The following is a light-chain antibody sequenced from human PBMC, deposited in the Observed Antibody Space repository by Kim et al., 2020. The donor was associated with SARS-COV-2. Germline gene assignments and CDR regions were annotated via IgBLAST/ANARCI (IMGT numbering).Light chain of an antibody. V-gene: IGLV2-11*01. Sequence: QSGTISCTGTSSDVGGYNYVSWYQQHPGKAPKLMICDVSKRPSGVPDRFSGSKSGNTASLTISGLQAEDEADYYCCSYAGSYSFVVFGGGTQLTVL. CDR1: SSDVGGYNY. CDR3: CSYAGSYSFVV. CDR2: DVS. J-gene: IGLJ2*01.